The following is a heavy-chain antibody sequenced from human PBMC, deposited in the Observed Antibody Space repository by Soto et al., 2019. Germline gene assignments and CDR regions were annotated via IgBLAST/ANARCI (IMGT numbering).Heavy chain of an antibody. CDR3: ARAASPLRFLEWLPQDAFDI. D-gene: IGHD3-3*01. CDR2: IYYSGST. Sequence: SETLSLTCTVSGGSISSYYWSWIRQPPGKGLDWIGYIYYSGSTNYNPSLKSRVTISVDTSKNQFSLKLSSVTAADTAVYYCARAASPLRFLEWLPQDAFDIWGQGTMVTVSS. J-gene: IGHJ3*02. CDR1: GGSISSYY. V-gene: IGHV4-59*08.